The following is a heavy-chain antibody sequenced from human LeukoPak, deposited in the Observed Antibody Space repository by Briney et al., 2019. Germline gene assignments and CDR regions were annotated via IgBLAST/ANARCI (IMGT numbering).Heavy chain of an antibody. CDR2: ISGIGRSA. Sequence: GGSLRLSCSASGFSFISHSMHWVRQAPGKGLEYVSAISGIGRSAYYAGSVKDRFTISRDNSKNTLYLQMSSLRAEDTAVYYCAKDYFGDYAFDYWGQGTLVTVSS. CDR1: GFSFISHS. D-gene: IGHD4-17*01. CDR3: AKDYFGDYAFDY. J-gene: IGHJ4*02. V-gene: IGHV3-64D*06.